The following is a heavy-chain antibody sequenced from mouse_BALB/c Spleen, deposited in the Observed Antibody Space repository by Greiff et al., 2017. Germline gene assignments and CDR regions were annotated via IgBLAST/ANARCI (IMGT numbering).Heavy chain of an antibody. Sequence: QVQLKQSGPGLVAPSQSLSITCTVSGFSLTSYGVHWVRQPPGKGLEWLGVIWAGGSTNYNSALMSRLSISKDNSKSQVFLKMNSLQTDDTAMYYCAREFHYAMDYWGQGTSVTVSS. J-gene: IGHJ4*01. CDR3: AREFHYAMDY. V-gene: IGHV2-9*02. CDR1: GFSLTSYG. CDR2: IWAGGST.